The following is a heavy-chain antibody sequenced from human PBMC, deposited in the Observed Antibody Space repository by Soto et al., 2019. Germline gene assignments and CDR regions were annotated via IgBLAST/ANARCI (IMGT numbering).Heavy chain of an antibody. CDR1: GFTFSSYW. D-gene: IGHD3-3*01. CDR2: INSDGSST. Sequence: GGSLRLSCAASGFTFSSYWMHWVRQAPGKGLVWVTRINSDGSSTSYADSVKGRFTISRDNAKNTLYLQMNSLRAEDTAVYYCARDKGGIFGVAYYGMDVWGQGTTVTVSS. V-gene: IGHV3-74*01. J-gene: IGHJ6*02. CDR3: ARDKGGIFGVAYYGMDV.